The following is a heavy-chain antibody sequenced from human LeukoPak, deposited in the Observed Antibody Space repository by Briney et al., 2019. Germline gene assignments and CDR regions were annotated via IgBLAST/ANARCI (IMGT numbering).Heavy chain of an antibody. D-gene: IGHD1-26*01. V-gene: IGHV5-51*01. CDR2: IYPGDSDT. CDR3: ARLGRGWELLRNYFDY. CDR1: GYSFTSYW. J-gene: IGHJ4*02. Sequence: GESLKISRKGSGYSFTSYWIGWVRQMPGKGLEWMGIIYPGDSDTRYSPSFQGQVTISADKSISTAYLQWSSLKASDTAMYYCARLGRGWELLRNYFDYWGQGTLVTVSS.